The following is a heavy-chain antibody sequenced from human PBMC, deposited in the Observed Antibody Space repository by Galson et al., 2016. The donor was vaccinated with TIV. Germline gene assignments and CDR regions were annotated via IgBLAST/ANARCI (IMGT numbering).Heavy chain of an antibody. J-gene: IGHJ6*02. CDR2: ISPSGITM. Sequence: SLRLSCAASGFGFSDYFMTWVRQAPGKGLEWISDISPSGITMYYADSVKGRFTISRDNAKSSLYLQVNTLRVEDTAVYYCTRDVTRMDVWGQGTTVTVSS. CDR3: TRDVTRMDV. CDR1: GFGFSDYF. V-gene: IGHV3-11*01. D-gene: IGHD5-18*01.